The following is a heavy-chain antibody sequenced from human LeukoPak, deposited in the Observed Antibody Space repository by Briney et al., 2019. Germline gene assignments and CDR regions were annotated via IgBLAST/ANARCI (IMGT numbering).Heavy chain of an antibody. CDR2: MNPNSGNT. J-gene: IGHJ6*02. V-gene: IGHV1-8*01. D-gene: IGHD3-3*01. CDR3: ARGLGDFWSGYYTGNYYYYGMDV. Sequence: GASVKVSCKASGYTFTSYDINWVRQATGQGLEWMGWMNPNSGNTGYAQKFQGRVTMTRNTSISTAYMELSSLRSEDTAVYYCARGLGDFWSGYYTGNYYYYGMDVWGQGTTVTASS. CDR1: GYTFTSYD.